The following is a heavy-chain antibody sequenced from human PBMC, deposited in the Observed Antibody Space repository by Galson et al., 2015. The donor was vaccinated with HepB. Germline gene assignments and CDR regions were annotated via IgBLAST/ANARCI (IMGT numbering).Heavy chain of an antibody. V-gene: IGHV3-74*01. CDR3: ARTEPITMVRGSPSYYYGMDV. J-gene: IGHJ6*02. Sequence: SLRLSCAASGFTFSSYWMHWVRQAPGKGLVWVSRINSDGSSTSYADSVKGRFTISRDNAKNTLYLQMNSLRAEDTAVYYCARTEPITMVRGSPSYYYGMDVWGQGTTVTVSS. CDR1: GFTFSSYW. CDR2: INSDGSST. D-gene: IGHD3-10*01.